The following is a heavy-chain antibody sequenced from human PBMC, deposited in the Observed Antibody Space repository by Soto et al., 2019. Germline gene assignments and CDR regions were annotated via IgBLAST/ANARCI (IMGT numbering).Heavy chain of an antibody. D-gene: IGHD2-21*01. CDR1: GGSISSGYYY. Sequence: QVQLQESGPGLVKPSQTLSLTCTVSGGSISSGYYYWSWIRQPPGKGLEWIGYIYYSGSTYYNPSLKSRVTISLDTSKNQFSLNLNSVTAADTAVYYCARVLAYPPNWFDPWGQGTLVTVSS. CDR3: ARVLAYPPNWFDP. CDR2: IYYSGST. V-gene: IGHV4-30-4*01. J-gene: IGHJ5*02.